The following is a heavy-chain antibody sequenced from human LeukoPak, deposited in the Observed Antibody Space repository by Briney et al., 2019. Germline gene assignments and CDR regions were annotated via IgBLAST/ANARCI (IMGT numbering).Heavy chain of an antibody. Sequence: RPGGSLRLSCAASRFTLSTYWMSWVRQAPGKGLEGVANIKPDGSEKYYADSVKGRFTISRDNAENSLYLQMNSLRVEDTAMYYCARIPDYSYGFFDYWGQGTLVTVSS. CDR1: RFTLSTYW. CDR2: IKPDGSEK. D-gene: IGHD5-18*01. J-gene: IGHJ4*02. V-gene: IGHV3-7*05. CDR3: ARIPDYSYGFFDY.